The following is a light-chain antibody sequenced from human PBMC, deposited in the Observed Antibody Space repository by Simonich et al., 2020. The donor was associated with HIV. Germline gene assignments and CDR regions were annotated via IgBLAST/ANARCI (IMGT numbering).Light chain of an antibody. CDR3: QQYYSTPIT. CDR2: WAS. J-gene: IGKJ5*01. V-gene: IGKV4-1*01. CDR1: QSVLYSSNNKNY. Sequence: DIVMTQSPDSLAVSLGERATLNCKSSQSVLYSSNNKNYLAWYQQKPGQPPKLLIYWASTRESGVPDRFIGSGSGTDFTLTISSLQAEDVAVYYCQQYYSTPITFGQGTRLEIK.